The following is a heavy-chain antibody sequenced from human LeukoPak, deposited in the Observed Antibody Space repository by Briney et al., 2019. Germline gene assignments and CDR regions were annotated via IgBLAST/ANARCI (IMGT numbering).Heavy chain of an antibody. V-gene: IGHV4-59*08. CDR1: GDSISDYY. D-gene: IGHD4-23*01. CDR2: ISYSGNT. J-gene: IGHJ4*02. Sequence: SETLSLTCPVSGDSISDYYWSWVRQPPGKGLEWIGYISYSGNTNYNPSLKSRVTISFDTSNNQFSLKLTSVTAADSAVYYCAEHILGGNFDSWGQGTLVTVSS. CDR3: AEHILGGNFDS.